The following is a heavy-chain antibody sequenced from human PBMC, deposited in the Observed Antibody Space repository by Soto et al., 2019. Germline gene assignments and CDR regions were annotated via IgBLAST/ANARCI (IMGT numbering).Heavy chain of an antibody. D-gene: IGHD2-15*01. CDR1: GFTFSSYA. V-gene: IGHV3-23*01. CDR2: ISGSGGST. CDR3: AKCVAGVAATPYFDY. J-gene: IGHJ4*02. Sequence: GGSLRLSCAASGFTFSSYAMSWVRQAPGKGLEWVSAISGSGGSTYYADSVKGRFTISRDNSKNTLYLQMNSLRAEDAAVYYCAKCVAGVAATPYFDYWGQGTLVTVSS.